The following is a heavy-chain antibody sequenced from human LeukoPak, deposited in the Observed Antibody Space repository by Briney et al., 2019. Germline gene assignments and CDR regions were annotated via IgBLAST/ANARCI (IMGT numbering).Heavy chain of an antibody. CDR2: ISSSSSYI. J-gene: IGHJ4*02. V-gene: IGHV3-21*01. Sequence: PGGSLRLSCAASGFTFSSYSMNWVRQAPGKGLEWVSSISSSSSYIYYADSVKGRFTISRDNAKNSLYLQMNSLRAEDTAVYYCARLGGYSYVFDYWGLGTLVTVSS. CDR1: GFTFSSYS. D-gene: IGHD5-18*01. CDR3: ARLGGYSYVFDY.